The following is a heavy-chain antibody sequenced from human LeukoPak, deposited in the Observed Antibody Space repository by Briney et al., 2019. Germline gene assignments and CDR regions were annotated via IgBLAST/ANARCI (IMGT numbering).Heavy chain of an antibody. CDR2: INSGGSST. CDR1: GFTFSSYW. J-gene: IGHJ3*02. D-gene: IGHD3-3*01. Sequence: GGSLRLSCAASGFTFSSYWMHWVRQAPGKGLVWVSRINSGGSSTSYADSVKGRFTISRDNAKNTLYLQMNSLRAEDTAVYYCAREGTIFGVIYDAFDIWGQGTMVTVSS. CDR3: AREGTIFGVIYDAFDI. V-gene: IGHV3-74*01.